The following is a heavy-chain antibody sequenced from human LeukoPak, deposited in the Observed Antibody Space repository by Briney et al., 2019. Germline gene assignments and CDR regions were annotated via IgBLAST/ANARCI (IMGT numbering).Heavy chain of an antibody. J-gene: IGHJ4*01. Sequence: GGSLRLSCAASGFTFSGYSMNWVRQAPGKGLEWVSYISSSSSMIHYADSVKGRFTISRDNAKNSLYLQMNSLRAEDTSVYYCACTSTWYVRDFDIWGLGTLVTVSS. V-gene: IGHV3-48*01. CDR3: ACTSTWYVRDFDI. D-gene: IGHD6-13*01. CDR2: ISSSSSMI. CDR1: GFTFSGYS.